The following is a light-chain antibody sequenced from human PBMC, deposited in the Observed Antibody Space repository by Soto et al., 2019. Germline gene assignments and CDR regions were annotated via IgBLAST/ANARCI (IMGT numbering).Light chain of an antibody. V-gene: IGKV4-1*01. CDR1: QSVLYSSNNKNY. CDR3: QQYYSSHQT. CDR2: WAS. J-gene: IGKJ1*01. Sequence: DIVMTQSPDSLAVSLGERATINCKSSQSVLYSSNNKNYLAWYQQKPGQPPKLLISWASTRESGVPDRFSGSGSGSDFTLTIITLQAEDVAVYYCQQYYSSHQTFGQGTQLEI.